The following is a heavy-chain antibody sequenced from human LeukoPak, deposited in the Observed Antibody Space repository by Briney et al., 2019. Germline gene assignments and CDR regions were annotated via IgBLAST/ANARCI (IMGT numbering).Heavy chain of an antibody. V-gene: IGHV1-18*01. Sequence: VASVKVSCTASGYTFTSYGISWVRQAPGQGLEWMGWISAYNGNTNYAQKLQGRVTMTTDTSTSTAYMELRSLRSDDTAVYYCARSQRTTVTTRLIYWGQGTLVTVSS. CDR2: ISAYNGNT. J-gene: IGHJ4*02. CDR1: GYTFTSYG. CDR3: ARSQRTTVTTRLIY. D-gene: IGHD4-17*01.